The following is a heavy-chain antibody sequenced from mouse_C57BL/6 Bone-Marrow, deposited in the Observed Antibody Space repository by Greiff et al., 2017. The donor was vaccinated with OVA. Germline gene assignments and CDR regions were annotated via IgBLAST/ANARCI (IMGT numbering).Heavy chain of an antibody. D-gene: IGHD2-4*01. J-gene: IGHJ1*03. CDR2: IYPGNSDT. Sequence: VQLLQSGPVLARPGASVKMSCKTSGYTFTSYWMHWVKQRPGQGLEWIGAIYPGNSDTSYNQKFKGKAKLTADTSASTAYMELSSLTKEDSAVYYCHYERYFDVRGTGTTVTVSS. V-gene: IGHV1-5*01. CDR1: GYTFTSYW. CDR3: HYERYFDV.